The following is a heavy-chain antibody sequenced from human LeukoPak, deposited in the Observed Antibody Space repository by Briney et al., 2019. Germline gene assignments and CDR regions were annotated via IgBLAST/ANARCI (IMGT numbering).Heavy chain of an antibody. V-gene: IGHV3-9*01. CDR1: GFTFDDYA. CDR2: ISWNSGSI. CDR3: AKVAKTPSGWYVY. D-gene: IGHD6-19*01. Sequence: PGGSLRLSCAASGFTFDDYAMHWVRQAPGKGLEWVSGISWNSGSIGYADSVKGRFTISRDNAKNSLYLQMNSLRAEDTALYYCAKVAKTPSGWYVYWGQGTLVTVSS. J-gene: IGHJ4*02.